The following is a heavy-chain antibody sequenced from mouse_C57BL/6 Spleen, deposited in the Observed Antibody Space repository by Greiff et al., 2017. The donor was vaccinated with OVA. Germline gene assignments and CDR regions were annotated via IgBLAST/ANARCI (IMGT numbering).Heavy chain of an antibody. D-gene: IGHD1-1*01. Sequence: QVQLQQSGPGLVQPSQSLSITCTVSGFSLTSYGVHWVRQSPGKGLEWLGVIWGRGSTDYNAAFMSRLSITKDNSKSHVFFKMNSLQADDTATYYCAIIYRTTTVVAGDYYAMDYWGQGTSVTVSS. CDR3: AIIYRTTTVVAGDYYAMDY. V-gene: IGHV2-5*01. CDR2: IWGRGST. J-gene: IGHJ4*01. CDR1: GFSLTSYG.